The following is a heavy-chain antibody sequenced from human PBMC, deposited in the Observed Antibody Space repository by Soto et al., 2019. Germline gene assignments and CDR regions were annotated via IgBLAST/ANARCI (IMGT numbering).Heavy chain of an antibody. Sequence: QVQLVESGGGVVQPGRSLRLSCGASGFTFSSYAMHWVRQAPGKGLEWVAVISYDGSNKYYADSVKGRFTISRDNSKDTVYLQMNSLRAEDTAVYYCARDFSMVVVAPGYWGQGTLVTVSS. CDR3: ARDFSMVVVAPGY. CDR1: GFTFSSYA. D-gene: IGHD2-15*01. J-gene: IGHJ4*02. CDR2: ISYDGSNK. V-gene: IGHV3-30-3*01.